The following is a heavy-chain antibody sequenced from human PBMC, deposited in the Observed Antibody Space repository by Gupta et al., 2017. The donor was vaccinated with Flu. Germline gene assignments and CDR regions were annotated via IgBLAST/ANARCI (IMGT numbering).Heavy chain of an antibody. CDR3: TKEGSGYFGFFDY. V-gene: IGHV3-48*03. D-gene: IGHD3-22*01. CDR2: ISSGGDTI. J-gene: IGHJ4*02. Sequence: EEHLVESGGGWVQPGGFLRLSCAAPGFTFSASGMKCVRQAPGKGPAWLAYISSGGDTIYYAESGKGRFTISRDNAKNSLYLQMNSLRVEDTAFYYCTKEGSGYFGFFDYWGQGSLVTVSS. CDR1: GFTFSASG.